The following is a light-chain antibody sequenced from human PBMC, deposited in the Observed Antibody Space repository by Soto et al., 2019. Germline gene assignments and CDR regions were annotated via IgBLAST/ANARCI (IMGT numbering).Light chain of an antibody. V-gene: IGKV3-20*01. Sequence: EILLTQSPGTLSLSPGERATLSCRTSQSVGSTYLAWYQQKPGQAPRLLIYEASRRATGIPDGFSGSGSGTDFTLTISRLEPEDFAVYYCQQFGTSPRYTFGQGTKLEI. J-gene: IGKJ2*01. CDR3: QQFGTSPRYT. CDR1: QSVGSTY. CDR2: EAS.